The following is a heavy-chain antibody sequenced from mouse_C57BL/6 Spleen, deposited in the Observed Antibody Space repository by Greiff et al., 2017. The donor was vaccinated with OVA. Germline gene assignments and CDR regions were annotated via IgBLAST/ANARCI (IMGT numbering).Heavy chain of an antibody. CDR1: GYTFTSYW. V-gene: IGHV1-50*01. D-gene: IGHD1-1*01. J-gene: IGHJ1*03. CDR2: IDPSDSYT. Sequence: QVQLQQPGAELVKPGASVKLSCKASGYTFTSYWMQWVRQRPGQGLEWIGEIDPSDSYTNYNQKFKGKATLTVDTSSSTAYMQLSSLTSEDSAVYYCARGGVDTTVGSYWYFDVWGTGTTVTVAS. CDR3: ARGGVDTTVGSYWYFDV.